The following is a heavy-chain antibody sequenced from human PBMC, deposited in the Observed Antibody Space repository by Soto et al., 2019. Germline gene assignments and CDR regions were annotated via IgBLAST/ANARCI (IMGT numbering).Heavy chain of an antibody. V-gene: IGHV3-30-3*01. J-gene: IGHJ6*04. CDR1: AFTFSSYG. CDR3: ARASLSGDDFRSGYFPSCYYYGMDV. Sequence: QVQLVESGGGVVQPGRSLRLSCAASAFTFSSYGMHWVRQAPGKGLEWVSVISSDGTNKYYADSVKGRFTISRDNSKNTRVRQVNSMRAEDTAVYYCARASLSGDDFRSGYFPSCYYYGMDVWGEGATVTVSS. D-gene: IGHD3-3*01. CDR2: ISSDGTNK.